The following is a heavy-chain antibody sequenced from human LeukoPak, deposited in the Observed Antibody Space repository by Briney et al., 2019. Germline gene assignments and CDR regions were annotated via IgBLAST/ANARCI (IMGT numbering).Heavy chain of an antibody. V-gene: IGHV3-48*03. CDR2: ISSSGSTI. J-gene: IGHJ6*03. Sequence: GGSLRLSCAASGFTFSSYEMNWVRQAPGKGLEWVSYISSSGSTIYYADPVKSRFTISRDNAKNSLYLQMNSLRAEDTAVYYCARVPRYCRSTSCLYYYYMDVWGKGTTVTVSS. CDR1: GFTFSSYE. CDR3: ARVPRYCRSTSCLYYYYMDV. D-gene: IGHD2-2*01.